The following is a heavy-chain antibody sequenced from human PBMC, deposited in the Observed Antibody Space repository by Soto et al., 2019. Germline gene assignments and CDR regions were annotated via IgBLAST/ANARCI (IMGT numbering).Heavy chain of an antibody. CDR1: GGSISSSSYY. Sequence: PSETLSLTCTVSGGSISSSSYYWGWIRQPPGKGLEWIGSIYYSGSTYYNPSLKSRVTISVDTSKNQFSLKLSSVTAADTAVYYCARKDYYDSSGYYGYFQHWGQGTLVTVSS. D-gene: IGHD3-22*01. J-gene: IGHJ1*01. V-gene: IGHV4-39*01. CDR3: ARKDYYDSSGYYGYFQH. CDR2: IYYSGST.